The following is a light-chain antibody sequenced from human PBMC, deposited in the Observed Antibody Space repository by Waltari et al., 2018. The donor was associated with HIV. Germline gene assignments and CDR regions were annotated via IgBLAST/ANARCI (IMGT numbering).Light chain of an antibody. CDR2: DNN. Sequence: QSVLTQPPSVSAAPGQKVTISCSGSNSNIGNNYVYWYQQLPGTAPKLLIYDNNKRPSGIPDRFSGSKSGASATLGITGLQTGDEADYYGGTWDSSLSAGVFGGGTKLTVL. CDR1: NSNIGNNY. V-gene: IGLV1-51*01. CDR3: GTWDSSLSAGV. J-gene: IGLJ2*01.